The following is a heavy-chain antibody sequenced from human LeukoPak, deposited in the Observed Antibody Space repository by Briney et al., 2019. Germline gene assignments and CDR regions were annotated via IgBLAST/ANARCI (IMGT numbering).Heavy chain of an antibody. J-gene: IGHJ4*02. CDR3: ARGRDYDYVWGSYRPYYFDY. V-gene: IGHV4-38-2*01. D-gene: IGHD3-16*02. CDR1: GYSISSGYY. Sequence: SETLSLTCAVSGYSISSGYYWGWIQQPPGKGLEWIGSIYHSGSTYYNPSLKSRVTISVDTSKNQFSLKLSSVTAADTAVYYCARGRDYDYVWGSYRPYYFDYWGQGTLVTVSS. CDR2: IYHSGST.